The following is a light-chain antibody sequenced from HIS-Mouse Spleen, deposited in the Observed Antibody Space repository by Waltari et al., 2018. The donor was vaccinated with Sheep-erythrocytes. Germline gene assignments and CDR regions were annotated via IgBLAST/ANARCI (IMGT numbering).Light chain of an antibody. CDR3: AAWDDSLNGVV. V-gene: IGLV1-44*01. CDR1: SSNIGSNT. Sequence: QSVLTQPPSASGTPGQRVTISCSGSSSNIGSNTVNWYQQLPGTAPKLLIYSNSHPPSGVPDRFPGSKSGTSASLAISGLQSEDEADYYCAAWDDSLNGVVFGGGTKLTVL. CDR2: SNS. J-gene: IGLJ2*01.